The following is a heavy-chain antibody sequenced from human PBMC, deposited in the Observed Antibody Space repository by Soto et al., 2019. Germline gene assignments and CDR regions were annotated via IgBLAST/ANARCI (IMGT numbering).Heavy chain of an antibody. CDR1: GFTISTYA. CDR2: ISGSGGST. Sequence: EVQLLESGGGLVQPGGSLRLSCEASGFTISTYAMSWVRQAPGKGMEWVSAISGSGGSTYYADSVKGRFTISRDNSKNTLYLQMNSLRAEDTAVYYCTKDVQSCITSFGVIITPFDYWGQGTLVTVSS. V-gene: IGHV3-23*01. CDR3: TKDVQSCITSFGVIITPFDY. J-gene: IGHJ4*02. D-gene: IGHD3-3*01.